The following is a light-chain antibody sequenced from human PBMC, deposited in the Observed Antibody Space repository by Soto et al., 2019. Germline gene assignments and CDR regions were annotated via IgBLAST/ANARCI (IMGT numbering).Light chain of an antibody. V-gene: IGKV3-15*01. CDR1: QRVSSD. CDR3: QQYNNWPWT. CDR2: GAS. Sequence: EIVMTQSPATLSVSPGERATLSCRASQRVSSDLAWYQQKPGQAPRLLIYGASTRATGIPARFSGSGSGTEFTLTISSLQSEDLALYYCQQYNNWPWTFGQGTKVGIK. J-gene: IGKJ1*01.